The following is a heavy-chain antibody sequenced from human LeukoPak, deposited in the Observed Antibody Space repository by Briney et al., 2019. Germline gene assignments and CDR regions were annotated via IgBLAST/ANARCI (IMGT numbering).Heavy chain of an antibody. CDR1: GFPFSSYS. Sequence: GGSLRLSCAASGFPFSSYSMNWVRPAPGKGLEWVSSIISSSSYIYYADSVKGRFTISRDNAKNSLYLQMNSLRAEDTAVYYCARGYCSSTSCGDYYYYGMDVWGQGTTVTVSS. CDR3: ARGYCSSTSCGDYYYYGMDV. V-gene: IGHV3-21*01. CDR2: IISSSSYI. D-gene: IGHD2-2*01. J-gene: IGHJ6*02.